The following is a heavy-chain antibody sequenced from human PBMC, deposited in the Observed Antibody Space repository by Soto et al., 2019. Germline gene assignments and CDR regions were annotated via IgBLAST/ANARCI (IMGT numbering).Heavy chain of an antibody. Sequence: SETLSLTCTVSGGTISSWYWSWIRQPPGKGLEWIGYIYYSGSTNCNPSLKSGVSISVDTSKNQFSLKLSSLTAADTAVYYCARRYGSAIDYWGQGTLVTVSS. J-gene: IGHJ4*02. D-gene: IGHD1-26*01. CDR2: IYYSGST. V-gene: IGHV4-59*08. CDR3: ARRYGSAIDY. CDR1: GGTISSWY.